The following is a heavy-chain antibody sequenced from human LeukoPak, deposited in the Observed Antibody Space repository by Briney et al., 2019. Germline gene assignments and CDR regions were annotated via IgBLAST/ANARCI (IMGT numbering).Heavy chain of an antibody. CDR3: ARAASSGWSPLGY. V-gene: IGHV4-4*02. CDR1: GGSISSSNW. J-gene: IGHJ4*02. Sequence: SETLSLTCAVSGGSISSSNWWSWVRQPPGKGLEWIGEIYHSGSTNYNPSLKSRVTISVDKSKNQFSLKLSSATAADTAVYYCARAASSGWSPLGYWGQGTLVTVSS. D-gene: IGHD6-19*01. CDR2: IYHSGST.